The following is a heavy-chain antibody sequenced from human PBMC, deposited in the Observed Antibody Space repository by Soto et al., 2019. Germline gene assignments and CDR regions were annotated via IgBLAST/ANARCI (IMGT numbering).Heavy chain of an antibody. Sequence: SETLSLTCAVYGGSFSSGDYYWSWIRQPPGKGLEWIGYIYYSGSTYYNPSLKGRFTISRDNAKNTLYLQMNSLRAEDTAVYYCARVRAASNYYDSSGYLDWFDPWGQGTLVTVSS. CDR3: ARVRAASNYYDSSGYLDWFDP. V-gene: IGHV4-30-4*01. D-gene: IGHD3-22*01. CDR2: IYYSGST. CDR1: GGSFSSGDYY. J-gene: IGHJ5*02.